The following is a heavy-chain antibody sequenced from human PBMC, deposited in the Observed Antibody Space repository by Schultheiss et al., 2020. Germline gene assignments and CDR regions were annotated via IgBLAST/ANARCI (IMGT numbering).Heavy chain of an antibody. J-gene: IGHJ4*02. CDR1: GITFSNYA. CDR2: ISGSGGST. CDR3: AKRVDYYDPPPFDFDY. Sequence: GGSLRLSCAASGITFSNYAMSWVRQAPGKGLEWVSGISGSGGSTYYADSVKGRFTISRDNSKKKLYLQMNSLRAEDTAVYYCAKRVDYYDPPPFDFDYWGQGTLVTVSS. V-gene: IGHV3-23*01. D-gene: IGHD3-22*01.